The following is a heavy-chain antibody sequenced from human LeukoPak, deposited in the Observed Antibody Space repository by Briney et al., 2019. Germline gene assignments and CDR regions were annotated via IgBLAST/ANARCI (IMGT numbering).Heavy chain of an antibody. V-gene: IGHV3-48*03. CDR2: ISGSGSTI. CDR1: GFTFSSYE. CDR3: ARDLGHSTGWSPYDAFDI. J-gene: IGHJ3*02. Sequence: GGSLRLSCAASGFTFSSYEMNWVRQAPGKGLEWVSYISGSGSTIYYADSVKGRFTISRDNAENSLYLQMNSLRAEDTAVYYCARDLGHSTGWSPYDAFDIWGRGTMVTVSS. D-gene: IGHD6-19*01.